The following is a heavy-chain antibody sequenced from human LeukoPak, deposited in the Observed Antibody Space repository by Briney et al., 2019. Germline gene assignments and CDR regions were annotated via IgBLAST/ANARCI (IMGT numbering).Heavy chain of an antibody. CDR1: GFTFSSYA. CDR2: ISSNGGST. V-gene: IGHV3-64*01. J-gene: IGHJ4*02. CDR3: ARDPLWFGVPLDY. D-gene: IGHD3-10*01. Sequence: GGSLRLSCAASGFTFSSYAMHWVRQAPGKGLEYVSAISSNGGSTYYANSVKGRFTISRDNSKNTLYLQMGSLRAEDTAVYYCARDPLWFGVPLDYWGQGTLVTVSS.